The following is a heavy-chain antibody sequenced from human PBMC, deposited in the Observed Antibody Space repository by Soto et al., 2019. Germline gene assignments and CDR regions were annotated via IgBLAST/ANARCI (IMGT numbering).Heavy chain of an antibody. CDR2: ISSSGSTI. V-gene: IGHV3-11*01. J-gene: IGHJ3*02. D-gene: IGHD2-2*01. CDR1: GCTFSDYY. Sequence: RGSLRLSCAASGCTFSDYYMSWSRQAPGKGLEWVSYISSSGSTIYYADSVKGRFTISRDNAKNSLYLQMNSLRAEDTAVYYCARIGGRCSSTSWRAGDAFDIWGQRTMVTVSS. CDR3: ARIGGRCSSTSWRAGDAFDI.